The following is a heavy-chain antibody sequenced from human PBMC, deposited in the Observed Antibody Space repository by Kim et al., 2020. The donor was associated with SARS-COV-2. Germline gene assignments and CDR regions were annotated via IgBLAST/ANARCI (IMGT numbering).Heavy chain of an antibody. V-gene: IGHV1-58*01. CDR2: IVVGSGNT. CDR1: GFTFTSSA. D-gene: IGHD2-2*01. J-gene: IGHJ6*02. CDR3: AAVAYCSSTSCYAEYYYYGMDV. Sequence: SVKVSCKASGFTFTSSAVQWVRQARGQRLEWIGWIVVGSGNTNYAQKFQERVTITRDMSTSTAYMELSSLRSEDTAVYYCAAVAYCSSTSCYAEYYYYGMDVWGQGTTVTVSS.